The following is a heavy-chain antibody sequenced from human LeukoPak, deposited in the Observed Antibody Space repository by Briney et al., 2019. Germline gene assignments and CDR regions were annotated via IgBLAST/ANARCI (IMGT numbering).Heavy chain of an antibody. V-gene: IGHV3-30-3*01. CDR1: GFTFSSYA. CDR2: ISYDGSNK. Sequence: PGGSLRLSCAASGFTFSSYAMHWVRQAPGKGLEWVAVISYDGSNKYYADSVKGRFTISRDNSKNTLHLQMNSLRAEDTAVYYCARDARDTAMGYNWFDPWGQGTLVTVSS. J-gene: IGHJ5*02. D-gene: IGHD5-18*01. CDR3: ARDARDTAMGYNWFDP.